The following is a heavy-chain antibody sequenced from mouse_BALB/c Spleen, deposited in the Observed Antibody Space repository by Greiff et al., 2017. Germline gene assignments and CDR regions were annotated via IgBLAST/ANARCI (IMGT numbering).Heavy chain of an antibody. V-gene: IGHV1-7*01. CDR2: INPSTGYT. D-gene: IGHD1-1*01. Sequence: QVQLKQSGAELAKPGASVKMSCKASGYTFTSYWMHWVKQRPGQGLEWIGYINPSTGYTEYNQKFKDKATLTADKSSSTAYMQLSSLTSEDSAVYYCARGDYGSTEFAYWGQGTLVTVSA. J-gene: IGHJ3*01. CDR3: ARGDYGSTEFAY. CDR1: GYTFTSYW.